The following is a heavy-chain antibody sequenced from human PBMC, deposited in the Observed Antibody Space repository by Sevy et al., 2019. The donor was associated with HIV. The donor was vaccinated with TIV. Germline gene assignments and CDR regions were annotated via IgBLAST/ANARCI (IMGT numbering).Heavy chain of an antibody. CDR2: ISTHNGYT. V-gene: IGHV1-18*01. J-gene: IGHJ4*01. CDR1: GYTFSRYR. Sequence: ASVKVSCKISGYTFSRYRITWVRQAPGQGLECMGWISTHNGYTNYAQKLQGRVTMITDTSTTTAYMELRNLRSDDAAFYSCARAYCTCVCCYYLEYWGQGTLVTVSS. CDR3: ARAYCTCVCCYYLEY. D-gene: IGHD2-15*01.